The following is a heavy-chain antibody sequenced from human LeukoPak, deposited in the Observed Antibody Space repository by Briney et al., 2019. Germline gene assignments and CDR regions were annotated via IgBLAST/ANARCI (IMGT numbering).Heavy chain of an antibody. Sequence: ASVKVSCKASGYTFTGYYMHWVRQAPGQGLEWMGWINPNSGGTNYAQKFQGRVTMTRDTSISTAYMELSRLRSDDTAVYYCARVQNKDPPPLDYWGQGTLVTVSS. J-gene: IGHJ4*02. CDR1: GYTFTGYY. CDR2: INPNSGGT. D-gene: IGHD2/OR15-2a*01. CDR3: ARVQNKDPPPLDY. V-gene: IGHV1-2*02.